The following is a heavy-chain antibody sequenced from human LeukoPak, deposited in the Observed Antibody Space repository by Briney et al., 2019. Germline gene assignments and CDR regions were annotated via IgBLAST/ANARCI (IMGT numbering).Heavy chain of an antibody. V-gene: IGHV4-39*01. Sequence: SSETLSLTCTVSGGSISTSNYYWGWIRQPPGKGLEWIGSIYYSGSTYYNPSLKSRVTISVDTSKNQFSLKLSSVTAADTAVYYCARLSSNILTGYYPAPFDYWGQGTLVTVSS. CDR1: GGSISTSNYY. CDR3: ARLSSNILTGYYPAPFDY. D-gene: IGHD3-9*01. J-gene: IGHJ4*02. CDR2: IYYSGST.